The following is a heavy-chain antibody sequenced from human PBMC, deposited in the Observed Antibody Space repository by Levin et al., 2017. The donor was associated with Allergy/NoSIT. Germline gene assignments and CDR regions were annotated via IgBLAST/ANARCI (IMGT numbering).Heavy chain of an antibody. V-gene: IGHV3-7*01. CDR1: GFTFSTYW. CDR2: INPDGSET. J-gene: IGHJ4*02. CDR3: ARDQGFLDF. Sequence: SCAASGFTFSTYWLSWVRQAPGKRPDWVGNINPDGSETYYLGSVKGRFTISRDNAKNLLYLQMNSLRDEDTAVYYCARDQGFLDFWGQGTLVTVSS.